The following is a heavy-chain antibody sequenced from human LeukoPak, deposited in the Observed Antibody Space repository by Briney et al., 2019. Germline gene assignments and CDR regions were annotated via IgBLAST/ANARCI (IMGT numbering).Heavy chain of an antibody. CDR3: AREGDGLERTFDY. J-gene: IGHJ4*02. CDR1: GFTFSSYA. Sequence: SGGSLRLSCAASGFTFSSYAMHWVRRAPGKGLEWVAVISYDGSNKYYADSVKGRFTISRDNSKNTLYLQMNSLRPEDTAVYYCAREGDGLERTFDYWGQGTLVTVSS. V-gene: IGHV3-30-3*01. D-gene: IGHD1-1*01. CDR2: ISYDGSNK.